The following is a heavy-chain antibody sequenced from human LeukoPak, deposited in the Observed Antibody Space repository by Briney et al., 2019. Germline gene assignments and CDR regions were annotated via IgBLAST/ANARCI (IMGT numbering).Heavy chain of an antibody. CDR3: ARDVGGRTTEYYFDY. Sequence: GGSLRLSCAASGFTFSDFSMSWIRQAPGKGLEWVSYISRSGDITYYADSVRGRFTISRDNAKNSVYLQMNSLRAGDTAVYYCARDVGGRTTEYYFDYWGQGTLVTVSS. V-gene: IGHV3-11*01. J-gene: IGHJ4*02. D-gene: IGHD4-11*01. CDR1: GFTFSDFS. CDR2: ISRSGDIT.